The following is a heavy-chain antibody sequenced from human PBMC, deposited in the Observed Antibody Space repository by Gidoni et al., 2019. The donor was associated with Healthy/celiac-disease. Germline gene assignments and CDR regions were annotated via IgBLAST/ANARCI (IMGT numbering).Heavy chain of an antibody. J-gene: IGHJ2*01. CDR3: ARILVPAAIARGTYWYFDL. V-gene: IGHV2-26*01. CDR2: IFSNDEK. Sequence: QVTLKESGPVLVKPTETLTLTCTVSGFSLSNARMGVSWIRQPPGKALEWLAHIFSNDEKSYSTSLKSRLTISKDTSKSQVVLTMTNMDPVDTATYYCARILVPAAIARGTYWYFDLWGRGTLVTVSS. CDR1: GFSLSNARMG. D-gene: IGHD2-2*01.